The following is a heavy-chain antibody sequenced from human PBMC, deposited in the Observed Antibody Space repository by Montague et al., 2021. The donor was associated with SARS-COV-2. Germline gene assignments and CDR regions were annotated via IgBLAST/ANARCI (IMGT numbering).Heavy chain of an antibody. V-gene: IGHV3-7*01. CDR1: GFTFSSYW. J-gene: IGHJ4*02. D-gene: IGHD6-13*01. Sequence: SLRLSCAASGFTFSSYWMSWVRQAPGKGLEWVAPIKQDGREKYYVDSVKGRFTVSRDNAKNSLYLQMNSLRAEDTAVYYCAAGQSSSWLWGQGTLVTVSS. CDR2: IKQDGREK. CDR3: AAGQSSSWL.